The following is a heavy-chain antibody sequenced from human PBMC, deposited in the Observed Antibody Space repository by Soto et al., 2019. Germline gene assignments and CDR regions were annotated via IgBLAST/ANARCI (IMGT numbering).Heavy chain of an antibody. J-gene: IGHJ4*02. Sequence: PSETLSLTCTVSGGSISSYYWSWIRQPPGKGLEWIGYIYYSGSTNYNPSLKSRVTISVDTSKNQFSLKLSSVTAADTAVYYCATTRVTIVPGVIRVFDYWGQGTLVTVSS. CDR3: ATTRVTIVPGVIRVFDY. CDR1: GGSISSYY. CDR2: IYYSGST. V-gene: IGHV4-59*01. D-gene: IGHD3-10*01.